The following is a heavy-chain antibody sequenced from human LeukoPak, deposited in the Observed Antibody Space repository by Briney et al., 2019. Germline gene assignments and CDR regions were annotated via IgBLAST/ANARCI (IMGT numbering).Heavy chain of an antibody. J-gene: IGHJ4*02. CDR2: ITSSGTR. CDR3: ARDPDYGDPY. Sequence: GGSLRLSCTVSGFTLTDHYMSWFRQSPGRGLEWISWITSSGTRDYADSVKGRFTISRDNTKNSVYLQMSRLRPDDTAVYYCARDPDYGDPYWGQGTLVTVSS. V-gene: IGHV3-11*01. CDR1: GFTLTDHY. D-gene: IGHD4-17*01.